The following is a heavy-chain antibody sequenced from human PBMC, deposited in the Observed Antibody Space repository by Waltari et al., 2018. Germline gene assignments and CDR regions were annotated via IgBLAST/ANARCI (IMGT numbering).Heavy chain of an antibody. CDR3: AREDIVATKVFDD. D-gene: IGHD5-12*01. V-gene: IGHV1-2*02. Sequence: QVQRLQSGAEVKKPGASVKVYCQTSGFTFTSYHMHWVRQAPGQGLEWMGWINFNNGDRGYAQKFRGRVTLTRETSLSTIYMEMNRLTSDDTAVYYCAREDIVATKVFDDWGHGTLVTVSS. CDR2: INFNNGDR. CDR1: GFTFTSYH. J-gene: IGHJ4*01.